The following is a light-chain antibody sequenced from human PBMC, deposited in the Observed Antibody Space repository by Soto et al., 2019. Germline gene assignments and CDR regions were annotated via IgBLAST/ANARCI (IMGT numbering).Light chain of an antibody. CDR2: DAS. CDR3: QHYSGNSART. J-gene: IGKJ1*01. CDR1: ESLSVW. V-gene: IGKV1-5*01. Sequence: DIQMTQSPSTLSASVGGRVTITCRANESLSVWLAWYQQKPGEAPRFLIYDASTLQRGVPSRFSGSGSGTEFTLTISNLQPDDFATYYCQHYSGNSARTFGQGTRVDIK.